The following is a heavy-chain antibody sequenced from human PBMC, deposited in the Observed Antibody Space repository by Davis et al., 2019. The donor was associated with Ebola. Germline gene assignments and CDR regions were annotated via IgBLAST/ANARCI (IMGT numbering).Heavy chain of an antibody. D-gene: IGHD6-13*01. Sequence: ASVKVSCKASGYTFTGYYMHWVRQAPGQGLEWMGWINPNSGGTNYAQKFQGRVTMTRDTSISTAYMELSRLRSDDTAVYYCARGGIAAAGPRDWFDPWGQGTLVTVSS. V-gene: IGHV1-2*02. CDR1: GYTFTGYY. J-gene: IGHJ5*02. CDR3: ARGGIAAAGPRDWFDP. CDR2: INPNSGGT.